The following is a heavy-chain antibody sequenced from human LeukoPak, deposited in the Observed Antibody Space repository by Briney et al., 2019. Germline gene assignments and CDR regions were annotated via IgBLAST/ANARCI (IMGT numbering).Heavy chain of an antibody. CDR2: ISWNSGSI. CDR3: AKAYSSSWYGAFDY. J-gene: IGHJ4*02. V-gene: IGHV3-9*01. D-gene: IGHD6-13*01. Sequence: GGSLRISCAASGFTFDDYAMHWVRQAPGKGLEWVSGISWNSGSIGYADSVKGRFTISRDNAKNSLYLQMNSLRAEDTALYYCAKAYSSSWYGAFDYWGQGTLVTVSS. CDR1: GFTFDDYA.